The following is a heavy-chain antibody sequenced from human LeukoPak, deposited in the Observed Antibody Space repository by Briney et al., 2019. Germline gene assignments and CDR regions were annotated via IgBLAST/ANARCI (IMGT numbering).Heavy chain of an antibody. CDR2: ISSSGSTI. CDR1: GFTFSSYE. D-gene: IGHD6-19*01. CDR3: ARVAVAGTSSDY. V-gene: IGHV3-48*03. J-gene: IGHJ4*02. Sequence: GGSLRLSCGASGFTFSSYEMNWVRQAPGKGLEWVSYISSSGSTIYYADSVKGRFTISRDNAKNSLYLQMNSLRAEDTAVYYCARVAVAGTSSDYWGQGTLVTVSS.